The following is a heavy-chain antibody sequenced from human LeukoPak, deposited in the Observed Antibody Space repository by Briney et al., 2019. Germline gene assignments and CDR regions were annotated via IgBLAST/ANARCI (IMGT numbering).Heavy chain of an antibody. CDR3: ARLNSGSCSD. CDR2: SRNKGQNYIT. V-gene: IGHV3-72*01. J-gene: IGHJ4*02. Sequence: GGSLRLSCAASGFTFSDHYMDWVRQAPGKGLEWVGRSRNKGQNYITEYAASVKGRFTISRDDTKKSLYLQMNSLKAEDTAVYYWARLNSGSCSDWGQGTLVTVSS. D-gene: IGHD1-26*01. CDR1: GFTFSDHY.